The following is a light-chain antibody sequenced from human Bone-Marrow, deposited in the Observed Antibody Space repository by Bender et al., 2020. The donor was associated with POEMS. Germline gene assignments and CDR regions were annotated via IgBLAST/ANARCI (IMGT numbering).Light chain of an antibody. CDR2: DDS. CDR1: NIGSKS. J-gene: IGLJ1*01. V-gene: IGLV3-21*02. CDR3: QVWDSRSLYV. Sequence: SYDLTQPPSVSVAPGQTGRITCGGNNIGSKSVYWYQQKPGQAPVLVVYDDSDRPSGIPERFSGSNSGNTATLTISRVGAGDEADYYCQVWDSRSLYVFGGGTKVTVL.